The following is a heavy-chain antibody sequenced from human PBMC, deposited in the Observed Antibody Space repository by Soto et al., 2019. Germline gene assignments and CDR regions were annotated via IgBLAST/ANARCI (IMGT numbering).Heavy chain of an antibody. D-gene: IGHD5-18*01. CDR3: ARDHPHSYGVYYFDY. Sequence: PSETLSLTCTVSGGSISSGCYYWSWIRKSPGKGLEWIGYIYSSGSTHYNPSLQNRVTISIDTSKNQVSLKVNSVTAADTAVYYCARDHPHSYGVYYFDYWGQGTLVTVSS. J-gene: IGHJ4*02. CDR2: IYSSGST. V-gene: IGHV4-61*01. CDR1: GGSISSGCYY.